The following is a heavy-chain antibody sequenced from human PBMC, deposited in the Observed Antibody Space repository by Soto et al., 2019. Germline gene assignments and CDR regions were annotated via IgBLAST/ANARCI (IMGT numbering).Heavy chain of an antibody. CDR2: IYWDDDK. CDR1: GFSLSASGVG. D-gene: IGHD2-15*01. J-gene: IGHJ4*02. Sequence: QITLKESGPTLVKPTQTLTLTCSFSGFSLSASGVGVGWIRQPPQKALEWLALIYWDDDKRYSPALKSRLTITKDTSKIQGVLTMTKMDPVDTPSYYCAHRPSYCSGGSCYSGFDYCAQGTLGTVSS. CDR3: AHRPSYCSGGSCYSGFDY. V-gene: IGHV2-5*02.